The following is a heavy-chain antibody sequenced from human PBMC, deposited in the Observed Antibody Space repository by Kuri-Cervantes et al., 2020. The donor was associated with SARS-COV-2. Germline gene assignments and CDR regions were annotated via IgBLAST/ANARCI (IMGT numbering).Heavy chain of an antibody. J-gene: IGHJ5*02. D-gene: IGHD5-12*01. CDR2: IRQDGSEK. Sequence: GESLKISCAASGFTFSDYYMSWIRQAPGKGLEWVANIRQDGSEKYYVDSVKGRFTISRDNAKNSLYLQMNSLRAEDTAVYYCARCVATIRGWFDPWGQGTLVTVSS. CDR3: ARCVATIRGWFDP. V-gene: IGHV3-7*01. CDR1: GFTFSDYY.